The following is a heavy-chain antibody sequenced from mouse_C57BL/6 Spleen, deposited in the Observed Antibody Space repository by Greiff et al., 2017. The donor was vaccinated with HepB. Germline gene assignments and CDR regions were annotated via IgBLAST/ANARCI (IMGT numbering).Heavy chain of an antibody. CDR1: GYAFSSSW. D-gene: IGHD2-14*01. J-gene: IGHJ3*01. Sequence: VKLQQSGPELVKPGASVKISCKASGYAFSSSWMNWVKQRPGKGLEWIGRIYPGDGDTNYNGKFKGKATLTADKSSSTAYMQLSSLTSEDSAVYFCAREGGTWRFAYWGQGTLVTVSA. CDR2: IYPGDGDT. CDR3: AREGGTWRFAY. V-gene: IGHV1-82*01.